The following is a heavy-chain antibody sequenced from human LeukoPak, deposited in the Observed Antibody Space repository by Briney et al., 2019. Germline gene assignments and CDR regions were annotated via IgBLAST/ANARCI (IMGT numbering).Heavy chain of an antibody. CDR1: RDSMSTYH. J-gene: IGHJ4*02. D-gene: IGHD2-15*01. CDR2: VYYDGST. Sequence: PSETLSLTCTVSRDSMSTYHGTGVRQPPGRGLEWIGYVYYDGSTNYNPSFKSRVTISLDASNNQFSLKLSSVTAADTATYHCATYTRDCSGVTCYSIDYWGQGTLVTVSS. V-gene: IGHV4-59*08. CDR3: ATYTRDCSGVTCYSIDY.